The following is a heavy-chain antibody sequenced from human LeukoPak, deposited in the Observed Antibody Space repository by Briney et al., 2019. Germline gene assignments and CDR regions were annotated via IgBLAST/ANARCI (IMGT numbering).Heavy chain of an antibody. CDR2: ISYDGSNK. CDR3: AKDQSSPLYSYGPYYFDY. V-gene: IGHV3-30*18. Sequence: GGSLRLSCAASGFTFSSYGMHWVRQAPGKGLEWVAVISYDGSNKYYADSVKGRFTISRDNSKNTLYLQMNSLRAEDTAVYYCAKDQSSPLYSYGPYYFDYWGQGTLVTVSS. D-gene: IGHD5-18*01. J-gene: IGHJ4*02. CDR1: GFTFSSYG.